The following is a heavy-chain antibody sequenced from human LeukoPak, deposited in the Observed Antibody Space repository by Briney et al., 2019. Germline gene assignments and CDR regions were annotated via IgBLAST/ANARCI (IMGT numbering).Heavy chain of an antibody. CDR1: GGTFSSYA. CDR3: ARGRIVATILSYYGMDV. D-gene: IGHD5-12*01. CDR2: IIPIFGTA. Sequence: SVKVSCKASGGTFSSYAISWVRQAPGQGLEWMEGIIPIFGTANYAQKFQGRVTITADESTSTAYMELSSLRSEDTAVYYCARGRIVATILSYYGMDVWGQGTTVTVSS. J-gene: IGHJ6*02. V-gene: IGHV1-69*13.